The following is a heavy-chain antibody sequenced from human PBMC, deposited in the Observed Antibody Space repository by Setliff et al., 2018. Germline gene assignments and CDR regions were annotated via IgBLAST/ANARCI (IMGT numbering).Heavy chain of an antibody. CDR1: GGSFSNYG. CDR2: IIPILETT. CDR3: ARWNGSGYFYY. Sequence: ASVKVSCKASGGSFSNYGLSWVRQAPGQGLLWMGRIIPILETTNYAQNFQGRVSITADESTRTAYMELSSLTFEDTAVYYCARWNGSGYFYYWGQGTWVTVSS. D-gene: IGHD3-3*01. V-gene: IGHV1-69*11. J-gene: IGHJ4*02.